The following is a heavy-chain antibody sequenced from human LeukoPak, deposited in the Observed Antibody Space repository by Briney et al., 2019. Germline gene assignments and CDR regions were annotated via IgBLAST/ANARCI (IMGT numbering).Heavy chain of an antibody. J-gene: IGHJ4*02. D-gene: IGHD1-26*01. Sequence: SETLSLTCTVSGGSISSYYWSWIRQPPGKGLEWIGYIYYSGSTNYNPSLKSRVTISVDTSKNQFSLKLSSVTAADTAVYYCARRGSSGSYGIDYWGQGTLATVSS. CDR1: GGSISSYY. CDR3: ARRGSSGSYGIDY. CDR2: IYYSGST. V-gene: IGHV4-59*01.